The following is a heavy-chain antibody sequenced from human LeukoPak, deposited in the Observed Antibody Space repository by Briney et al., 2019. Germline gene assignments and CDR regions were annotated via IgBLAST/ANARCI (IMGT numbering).Heavy chain of an antibody. CDR1: GFTFSSYG. D-gene: IGHD4-17*01. Sequence: GGSLGLACAASGFTFSSYGGHWVRQTPGKGRGWVSYGSRSGRAIYYADSARGQFTMTSDNAKNSLFLQLDSLKNEDTAVYYCARDNGNDYGTYDNWGQGTLVTVSS. V-gene: IGHV3-48*02. CDR2: GSRSGRAI. J-gene: IGHJ4*02. CDR3: ARDNGNDYGTYDN.